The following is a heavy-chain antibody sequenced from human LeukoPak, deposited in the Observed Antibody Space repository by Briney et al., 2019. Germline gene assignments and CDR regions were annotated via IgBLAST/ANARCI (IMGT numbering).Heavy chain of an antibody. CDR1: GFTFSTYA. J-gene: IGHJ6*02. D-gene: IGHD1/OR15-1a*01. V-gene: IGHV3-23*01. CDR3: ARAKKGTPLPISYYYNAMDV. Sequence: GGSLRLSCAASGFTFSTYAMNWVRQAPGKGLEWLSGISGNGGSTSHADSLKGRFNISRDNSKNTLYLELNGLRVEDTAVYFCARAKKGTPLPISYYYNAMDVWGQGTTVTVSS. CDR2: ISGNGGST.